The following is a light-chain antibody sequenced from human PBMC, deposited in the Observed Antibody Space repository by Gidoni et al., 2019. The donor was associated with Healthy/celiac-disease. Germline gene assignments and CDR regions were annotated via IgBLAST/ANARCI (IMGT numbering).Light chain of an antibody. V-gene: IGLV3-1*01. CDR3: QAWDSSIHVV. CDR1: KLGDKY. Sequence: SYELTQPPSVSVSPGQTASITCSGDKLGDKYACWYQQKPGQSPVLVIYQDSKRPSGIPDRFSGSNSGNTATLTISGTQAMDEADYYCQAWDSSIHVVFGGGTKLTVL. J-gene: IGLJ2*01. CDR2: QDS.